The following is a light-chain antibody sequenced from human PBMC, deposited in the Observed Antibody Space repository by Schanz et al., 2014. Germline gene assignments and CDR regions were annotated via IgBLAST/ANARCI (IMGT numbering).Light chain of an antibody. V-gene: IGKV3-11*01. Sequence: EVVLTQSPGTLSLSPGERATLSCRASQSVSSNLAWYQQRPGQAPRLLIFGASIRATGIPARFSGSGSGTDFTLTISRLEPEDFAVYYCQQRSNWAFTFGPGTKVDIK. CDR2: GAS. CDR3: QQRSNWAFT. CDR1: QSVSSN. J-gene: IGKJ3*01.